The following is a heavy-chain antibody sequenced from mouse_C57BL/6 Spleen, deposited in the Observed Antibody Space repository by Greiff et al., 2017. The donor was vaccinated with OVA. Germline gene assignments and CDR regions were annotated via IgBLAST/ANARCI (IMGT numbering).Heavy chain of an antibody. V-gene: IGHV2-9-1*01. Sequence: VHLVESGPGLVAPSQTLSITCTVSGFSLTSYSISWVRQPPGKGLEWLGVIWTAGGTTYNSALYYRLCISKDKAKSQVFLKMNSLQTDDTARYYCDRIWGYYAMDYWGQGTSVTVAS. CDR2: IWTAGGT. CDR1: GFSLTSYS. D-gene: IGHD1-1*02. CDR3: DRIWGYYAMDY. J-gene: IGHJ4*01.